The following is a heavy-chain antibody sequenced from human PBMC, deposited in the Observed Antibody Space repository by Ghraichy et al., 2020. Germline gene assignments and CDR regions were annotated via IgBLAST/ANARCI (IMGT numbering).Heavy chain of an antibody. CDR3: ASPEYTSSSMFDY. V-gene: IGHV3-30*03. J-gene: IGHJ4*02. CDR1: GFTFSSYG. CDR2: ISHDGSEE. D-gene: IGHD6-6*01. Sequence: GGSLRLSCAATGFTFSSYGMHWVRQAPGKGLEWVARISHDGSEEYYGDSVRGRFSISRDNSKNTVDLQMNSLRADDTAVYYCASPEYTSSSMFDYWGQGILVTVSS.